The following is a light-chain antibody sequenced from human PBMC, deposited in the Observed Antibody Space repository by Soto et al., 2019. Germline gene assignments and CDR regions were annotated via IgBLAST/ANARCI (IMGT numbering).Light chain of an antibody. CDR3: QQFNNYPLT. CDR1: QSISSY. CDR2: AAS. Sequence: DIQMTQSPSSLSASVGDRVTITCRASQSISSYLNWYQQKPGKAPKLLIYAASSLQSGVPSRFSGSGSGTDLTLTISSLQPEDFATYYCQQFNNYPLTFGGGNRVDIK. J-gene: IGKJ4*01. V-gene: IGKV1-39*01.